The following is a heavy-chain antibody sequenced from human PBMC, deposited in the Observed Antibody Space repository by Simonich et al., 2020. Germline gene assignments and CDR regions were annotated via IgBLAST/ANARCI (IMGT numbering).Heavy chain of an antibody. CDR1: GGSISSYY. D-gene: IGHD3-3*01. J-gene: IGHJ4*02. CDR3: ASRGWSGYYDY. Sequence: QVQLQESGPGLVKPSETLSLTCPVSGGSISSYYWSWIRQPPGKGLEWIGYIYYSGRTHYNPSRKSRVTISVDTSKNQFSLKLSSVTAADTAVYYCASRGWSGYYDYWGQGTLVTVSS. V-gene: IGHV4-59*08. CDR2: IYYSGRT.